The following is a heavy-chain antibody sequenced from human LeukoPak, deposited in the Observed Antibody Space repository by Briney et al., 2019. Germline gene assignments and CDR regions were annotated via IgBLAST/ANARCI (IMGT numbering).Heavy chain of an antibody. CDR2: SYTTGRT. V-gene: IGHV4-4*07. D-gene: IGHD3-22*01. J-gene: IGHJ4*02. Sequence: SETLSLTCTVSGGSIGSYYWSWVRQPAGKGLEWIGRSYTTGRTIYNPSLKSRVTMSLDTSKNQLSLNLSSVTAADTAVYYCARERYYYDSSGYYYVLDYWGQGTLVTVSS. CDR3: ARERYYYDSSGYYYVLDY. CDR1: GGSIGSYY.